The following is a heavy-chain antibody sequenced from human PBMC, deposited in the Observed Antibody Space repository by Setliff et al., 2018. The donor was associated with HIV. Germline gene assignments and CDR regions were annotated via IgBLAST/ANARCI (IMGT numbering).Heavy chain of an antibody. CDR3: ARTQYGSTSPGNY. D-gene: IGHD2-2*01. CDR1: GYAFNYYG. Sequence: ASVKVSCKTSGYAFNYYGVTWVRQAPGQGLEWMAWISAYNGYTYYAPKFLGRVTMSTDTATNTAYMEIRSLTSDDTAVYYCARTQYGSTSPGNYWGQGTLGTVSS. V-gene: IGHV1-18*01. J-gene: IGHJ4*02. CDR2: ISAYNGYT.